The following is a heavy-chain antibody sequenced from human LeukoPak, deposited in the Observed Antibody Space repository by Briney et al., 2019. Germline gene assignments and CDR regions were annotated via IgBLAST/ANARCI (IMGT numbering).Heavy chain of an antibody. V-gene: IGHV3-30*18. Sequence: GGSLRLSCAASGSTFSSYGMHWVRQAPGKGLEWVAVISYDGSNKYYADSVKGRFTISRDNSKNTVYLQMNSLRAEDTAVYYCAKEDGSGSSVFLDAFDIWGQGTMVTVSS. D-gene: IGHD3-10*01. CDR3: AKEDGSGSSVFLDAFDI. CDR2: ISYDGSNK. J-gene: IGHJ3*02. CDR1: GSTFSSYG.